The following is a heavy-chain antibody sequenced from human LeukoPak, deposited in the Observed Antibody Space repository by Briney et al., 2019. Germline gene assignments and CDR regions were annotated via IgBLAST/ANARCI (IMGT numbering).Heavy chain of an antibody. CDR1: GDSVSSNGVT. CDR2: TYYRSTWYN. CDR3: ARRLTQYDCFDP. D-gene: IGHD2-2*01. V-gene: IGHV6-1*01. J-gene: IGHJ5*02. Sequence: SQTLSLTCAISGDSVSSNGVTWNWIRQSPSRGLEWLGRTYYRSTWYNDYAVSVRGRITVNPDTSKNQFSLHLSSVTPEDTAVYYCARRLTQYDCFDPWGQGILVTVSS.